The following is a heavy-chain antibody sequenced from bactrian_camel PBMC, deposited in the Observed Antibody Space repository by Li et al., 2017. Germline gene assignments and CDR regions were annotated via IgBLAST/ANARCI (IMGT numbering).Heavy chain of an antibody. CDR1: EYTRDYC. V-gene: IGHV3S53*01. CDR3: AADSAALVLGAPEAADFTY. D-gene: IGHD5*01. CDR2: ISPVASA. Sequence: HVQLVESGGGSVQAGGSLTLSCVASEYTRDYCMGWSRQAPGKEREGVATISPVASAQYSQSVKGRFTLSLDNTLKTMYLQMNSLRPHDTAMYYCAADSAALVLGAPEAADFTYWDQGTQVTVS. J-gene: IGHJ4*01.